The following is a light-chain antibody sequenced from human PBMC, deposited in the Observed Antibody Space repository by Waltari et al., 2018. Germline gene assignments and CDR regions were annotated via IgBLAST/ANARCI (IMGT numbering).Light chain of an antibody. CDR1: QVISSIY. J-gene: IGKJ2*01. CDR2: GSS. Sequence: IVLTQSPGTLSFSPGARATPSCRASQVISSIYLAWYQQKPGQGPRLLIYGSSSRATGIPDRFSGSGSGTDFTLTISRLEPEDFAVYYCQRYGDSPKYTFGQGTKLEIK. CDR3: QRYGDSPKYT. V-gene: IGKV3-20*01.